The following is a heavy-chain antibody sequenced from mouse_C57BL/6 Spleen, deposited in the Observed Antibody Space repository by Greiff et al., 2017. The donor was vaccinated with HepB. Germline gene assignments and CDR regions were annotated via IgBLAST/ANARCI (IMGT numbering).Heavy chain of an antibody. CDR2: INPNNGGT. Sequence: EVQLQQSGPELVKPGASVKIPCKASGYTFTDYNMDWVKQSHGKSLEWIGDINPNNGGTNYNQKFKGKATLTVDKSSSTAYMELRSLTSEDTAVYYCARAHYGSSLYYFDYWGHSTTLTVSS. V-gene: IGHV1-18*01. CDR1: GYTFTDYN. CDR3: ARAHYGSSLYYFDY. D-gene: IGHD1-1*01. J-gene: IGHJ2*01.